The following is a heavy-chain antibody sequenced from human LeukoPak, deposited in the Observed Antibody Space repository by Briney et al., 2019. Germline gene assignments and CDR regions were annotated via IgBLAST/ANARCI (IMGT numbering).Heavy chain of an antibody. J-gene: IGHJ4*02. Sequence: GASVKVSCKASGGTFSSYAISWVRQAPGQGLEWMGGFIPIIGTANYAQKFQGRVTIIADESTSTAYMELSSLRSEDTAVYYCARVSLHCSSTSCYLDYWGQGTLVTVSS. V-gene: IGHV1-69*13. CDR2: FIPIIGTA. D-gene: IGHD2-2*01. CDR1: GGTFSSYA. CDR3: ARVSLHCSSTSCYLDY.